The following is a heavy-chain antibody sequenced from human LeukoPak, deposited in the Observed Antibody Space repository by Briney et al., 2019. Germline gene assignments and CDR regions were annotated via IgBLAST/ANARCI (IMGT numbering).Heavy chain of an antibody. V-gene: IGHV3-23*01. CDR2: ISGSGFST. Sequence: PGGSLRLSCAASGFTFSNYAMGWVRQAPGKGLEWVSTISGSGFSTYYADSVKGRFTISRDSSKNTLYLQMNSLRAEDTAVYYCAKGGGGSYHFDQWGQGTLVTVSS. D-gene: IGHD2-15*01. J-gene: IGHJ4*02. CDR1: GFTFSNYA. CDR3: AKGGGGSYHFDQ.